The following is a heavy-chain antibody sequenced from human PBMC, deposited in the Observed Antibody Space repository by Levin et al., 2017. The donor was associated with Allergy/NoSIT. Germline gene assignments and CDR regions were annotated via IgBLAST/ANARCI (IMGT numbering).Heavy chain of an antibody. CDR3: TRTIVVVVAATGDYFDY. CDR1: GFTFGDYA. D-gene: IGHD2-15*01. V-gene: IGHV3-49*03. Sequence: LSSTASGFTFGDYAMSWFRQAPGKGLEWVGFIRSKAYGGTTEYAAAVKGRFTISRDDSKSIAYLQMNSLKTEDTAVYYCTRTIVVVVAATGDYFDYWGQGTLVTVSS. CDR2: IRSKAYGGTT. J-gene: IGHJ4*02.